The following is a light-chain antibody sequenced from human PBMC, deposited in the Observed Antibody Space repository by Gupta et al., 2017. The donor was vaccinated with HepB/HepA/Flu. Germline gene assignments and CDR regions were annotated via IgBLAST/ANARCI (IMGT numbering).Light chain of an antibody. J-gene: IGLJ1*01. Sequence: QSALTQPASVSGAHGQSITISCTGTSSDVGGYNYVSWYQQHPGKAPKLMIYDVSNRPSGVSNRFSGSKSGNTASLTIXGXQAEDEXDYYCSSYTSSSTPYVFGTGTKVTVL. CDR2: DVS. CDR3: SSYTSSSTPYV. CDR1: SSDVGGYNY. V-gene: IGLV2-14*03.